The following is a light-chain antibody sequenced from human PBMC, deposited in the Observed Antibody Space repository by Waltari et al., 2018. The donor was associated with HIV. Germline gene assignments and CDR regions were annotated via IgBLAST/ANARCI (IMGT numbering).Light chain of an antibody. Sequence: EVMMTQSPATLSVSPGERATLSCRATQSVSRNLAWYQQKPGQAPRLLIYGASTRATGIPARFSGSGSGTEFTLTISSLQSEDFAVYYCQQYSKWPPITFGQGTRLEIK. CDR1: QSVSRN. CDR2: GAS. J-gene: IGKJ5*01. V-gene: IGKV3-15*01. CDR3: QQYSKWPPIT.